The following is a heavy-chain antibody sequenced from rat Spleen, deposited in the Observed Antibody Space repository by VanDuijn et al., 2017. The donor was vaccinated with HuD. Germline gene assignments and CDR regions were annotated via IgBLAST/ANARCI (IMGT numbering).Heavy chain of an antibody. V-gene: IGHV5-58*01. J-gene: IGHJ2*01. CDR1: GFTFSSYW. CDR2: INTDGANT. CDR3: ARHGYNSGYGDY. D-gene: IGHD4-3*01. Sequence: EVQLVESGGGLVQPGRSLKLSCVASGFTFSSYWMYWIRQAPGKELEWVSSINTDGANTYYPDSVKGRFTISRDNAKSTLYLQMDSLRSEDTATYYCARHGYNSGYGDYWGQGVMVTVSS.